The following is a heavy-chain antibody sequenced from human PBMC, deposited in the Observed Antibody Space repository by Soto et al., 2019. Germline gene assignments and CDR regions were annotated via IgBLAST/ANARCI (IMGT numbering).Heavy chain of an antibody. D-gene: IGHD3-10*01. CDR3: ARDIGSYAYGEGY. CDR2: VYSTGTT. J-gene: IGHJ4*02. V-gene: IGHV4-4*07. CDR1: GGSINSYW. Sequence: SETLSLTCTVSGGSINSYWWSWIRQPAGKGLEWIGRVYSTGTTDYNPSLNSRATMSVETSKNQFSLKLTSVTAADTAVYYCARDIGSYAYGEGYWGQGIQVTVSS.